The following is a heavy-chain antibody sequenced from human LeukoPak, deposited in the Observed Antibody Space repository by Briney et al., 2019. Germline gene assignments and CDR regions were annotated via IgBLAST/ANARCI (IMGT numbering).Heavy chain of an antibody. CDR3: ATNEWSGYYFEY. J-gene: IGHJ4*02. CDR1: GGSFSGYY. CDR2: INHSGST. Sequence: SETLSLTCAVSGGSFSGYYWSWIRQPPGKGLEWIGEINHSGSTNYNPSLKSRVTISVDTSKNQFSLKLSSVTAADTAVYYCATNEWSGYYFEYWGQGTLVPVSS. D-gene: IGHD3-3*01. V-gene: IGHV4-34*01.